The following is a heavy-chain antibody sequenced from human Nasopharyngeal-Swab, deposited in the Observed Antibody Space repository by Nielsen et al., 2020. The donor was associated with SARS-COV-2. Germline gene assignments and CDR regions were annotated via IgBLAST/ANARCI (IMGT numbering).Heavy chain of an antibody. CDR3: AKDHYYDSSGFFSNYYYYGMDV. D-gene: IGHD3-22*01. Sequence: GESMKISWAASGFTFSSYAMSWVRQAPGKGLEWVSAISGSGGSTYYADSVKGRFTISRDNTKNTLYLQLNSLRAEDTAVYYCAKDHYYDSSGFFSNYYYYGMDVWGQGTTVTVSS. V-gene: IGHV3-23*01. J-gene: IGHJ6*02. CDR1: GFTFSSYA. CDR2: ISGSGGST.